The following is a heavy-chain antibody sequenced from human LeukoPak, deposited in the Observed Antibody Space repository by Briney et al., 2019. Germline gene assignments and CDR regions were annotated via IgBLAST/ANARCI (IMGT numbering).Heavy chain of an antibody. D-gene: IGHD3-10*01. V-gene: IGHV1-69*04. CDR1: GGTFSSYA. J-gene: IGHJ4*02. Sequence: GALVKVSCKASGGTFSSYAIGWVRQAPGQGLEWMGRIIPILGIANYAQKFQGRVTITADKSTSTAYMELSSLRSEDTAVYYCARSSYTAYYFDYWGQGTLVTVSS. CDR3: ARSSYTAYYFDY. CDR2: IIPILGIA.